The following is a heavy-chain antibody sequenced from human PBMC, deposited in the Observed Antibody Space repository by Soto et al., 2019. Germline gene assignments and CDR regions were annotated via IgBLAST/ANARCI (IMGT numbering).Heavy chain of an antibody. Sequence: EVQLLESGGGLVQPGGSLRLSCAASGFTFSSYAMRWVRQAPVKGLEWVSAISGSGGSTYYADSVKGRFTISRDNSKNTLYLQTNRLRAEGTAVYYCARRGSGSYYDYWGQGTLVTVSS. CDR2: ISGSGGST. CDR1: GFTFSSYA. D-gene: IGHD1-26*01. J-gene: IGHJ4*02. CDR3: ARRGSGSYYDY. V-gene: IGHV3-23*01.